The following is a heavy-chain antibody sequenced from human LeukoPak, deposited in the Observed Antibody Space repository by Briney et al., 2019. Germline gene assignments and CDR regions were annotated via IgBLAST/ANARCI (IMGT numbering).Heavy chain of an antibody. CDR3: ARGGYHHGFDT. J-gene: IGHJ3*02. V-gene: IGHV3-74*01. CDR1: GFTFNSYW. CDR2: INSDGSDT. D-gene: IGHD2-15*01. Sequence: PGGSLRLSCAASGFTFNSYWFHWVRQAPGKGLVWVSRINSDGSDTIYADSVKGRFTISRDNAKSTVYLQMNSLKAEDTAVYYCARGGYHHGFDTWGQGTMVTVSS.